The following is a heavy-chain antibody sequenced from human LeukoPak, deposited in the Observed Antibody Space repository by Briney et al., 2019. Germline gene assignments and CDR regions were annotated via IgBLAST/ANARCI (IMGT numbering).Heavy chain of an antibody. CDR1: GGSLSGYY. CDR3: ARIIGGGYYYDYYMDV. CDR2: INHSGST. J-gene: IGHJ6*03. Sequence: LEALSLTCAVYGGSLSGYYWSWIRQPPGKGLEWIGEINHSGSTNHNPSLKSRVTISVDTSKNQFSLKLSSVTAADTAVYYCARIIGGGYYYDYYMDVWGKGTTVTVSS. D-gene: IGHD2/OR15-2a*01. V-gene: IGHV4-34*01.